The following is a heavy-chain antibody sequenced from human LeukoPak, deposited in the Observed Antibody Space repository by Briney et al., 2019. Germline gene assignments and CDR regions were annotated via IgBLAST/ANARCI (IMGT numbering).Heavy chain of an antibody. CDR2: IKQDGNEK. CDR1: GFRFNTYW. D-gene: IGHD3-10*01. Sequence: GGSLRLSCAASGFRFNTYWMSWVRQAPGKGLEWVANIKQDGNEKYYADSVKGRFTISRDNAKNTLSLQMNSLRAEDTGVYFCLRSTSGSYGHFDFWGQGTLVTVSS. J-gene: IGHJ4*02. CDR3: LRSTSGSYGHFDF. V-gene: IGHV3-7*01.